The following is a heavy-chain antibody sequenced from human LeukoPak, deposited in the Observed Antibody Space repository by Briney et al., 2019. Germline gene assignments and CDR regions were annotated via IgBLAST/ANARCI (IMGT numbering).Heavy chain of an antibody. CDR2: ISGSGGST. Sequence: GGSLRLSCAASGFSFRNYAMSWVRQAPGKGLEWVSVISGSGGSTYYADSVKGRFTISTDNSKNTLHLQMNSLRAEDTAVYYCARAQGDCSSTSCYAYYYYMDVWGKGTTVTISS. CDR1: GFSFRNYA. V-gene: IGHV3-23*01. CDR3: ARAQGDCSSTSCYAYYYYMDV. D-gene: IGHD2-2*01. J-gene: IGHJ6*03.